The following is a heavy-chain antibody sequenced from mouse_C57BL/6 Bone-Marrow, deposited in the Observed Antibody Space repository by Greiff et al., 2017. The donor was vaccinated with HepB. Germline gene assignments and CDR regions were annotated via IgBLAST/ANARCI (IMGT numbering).Heavy chain of an antibody. CDR2: ISYDGSN. CDR3: ARLVYAMDY. CDR1: GYSITSGYY. Sequence: ESGPGLVKPSQSLSLTCSVTGYSITSGYYWNWIRQFPGNKLEWMGYISYDGSNNYNPSLKNRISITRDTSKNQFFLKLNSVTTEDTATYYCARLVYAMDYWGQGTSVTVSS. J-gene: IGHJ4*01. V-gene: IGHV3-6*01.